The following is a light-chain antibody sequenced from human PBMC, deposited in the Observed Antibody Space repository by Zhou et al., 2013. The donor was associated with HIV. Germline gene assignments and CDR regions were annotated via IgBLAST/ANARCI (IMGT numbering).Light chain of an antibody. J-gene: IGKJ5*01. V-gene: IGKV1-33*01. CDR3: QQFDNPPIT. CDR2: DAS. Sequence: DIQMTQSPSSLSASVGDRVTITCRASQSISSYLNWYQQKPGKAPKLLISDASNLQTGVPSRFSGSGSGTDFTFTISSLQAEDVATYYCQQFDNPPITFGQGTRLEIK. CDR1: QSISSY.